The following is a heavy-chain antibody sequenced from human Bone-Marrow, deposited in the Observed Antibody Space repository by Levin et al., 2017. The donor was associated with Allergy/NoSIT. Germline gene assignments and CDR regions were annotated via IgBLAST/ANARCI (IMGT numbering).Heavy chain of an antibody. J-gene: IGHJ1*01. Sequence: GGSLRLSCAASGFTFSSYAMSWVRQAPGKGLEWVSAISGSGGSTYYADSVKGRFTISRDNSKNTLYLQMNSLRAEDTAVYYCAKDRGYYDSSGLGTGFQHWGQGTLVTVSS. CDR2: ISGSGGST. CDR1: GFTFSSYA. CDR3: AKDRGYYDSSGLGTGFQH. D-gene: IGHD3-22*01. V-gene: IGHV3-23*01.